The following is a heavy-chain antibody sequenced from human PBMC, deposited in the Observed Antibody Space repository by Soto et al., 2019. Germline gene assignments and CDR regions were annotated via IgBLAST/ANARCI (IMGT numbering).Heavy chain of an antibody. J-gene: IGHJ4*02. CDR2: IYYSGST. CDR3: ARAPVGYFDWLLYTPYYFDY. CDR1: GGSISSGGYY. D-gene: IGHD3-9*01. Sequence: PSETLSLTCTVSGGSISSGGYYWSWIRQHPGKGLEWIGYIYYSGSTYYNPSLKSRVTISVDTSKNQFSLKLSSVTAADTAVYYCARAPVGYFDWLLYTPYYFDYWGQGTLVTVSS. V-gene: IGHV4-31*03.